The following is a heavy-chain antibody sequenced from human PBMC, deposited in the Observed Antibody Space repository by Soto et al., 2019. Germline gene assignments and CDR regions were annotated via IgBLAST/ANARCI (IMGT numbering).Heavy chain of an antibody. J-gene: IGHJ6*02. D-gene: IGHD6-6*01. Sequence: SETLSLTCTVSGGSISSYYWSWIRQPPGKGLEWTGYIYYSGSTNYNPSLKSRVTISVDTSKNQFSLKLSSVTAADTAVYYCARGGAALSDYYYGMDVWGQGTTVTVSS. CDR1: GGSISSYY. V-gene: IGHV4-59*01. CDR2: IYYSGST. CDR3: ARGGAALSDYYYGMDV.